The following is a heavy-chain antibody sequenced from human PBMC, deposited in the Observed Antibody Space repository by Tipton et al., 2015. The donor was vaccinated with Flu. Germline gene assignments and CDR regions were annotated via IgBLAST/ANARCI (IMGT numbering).Heavy chain of an antibody. CDR1: GGTFSSYA. CDR2: IIPIFGTA. Sequence: QSGAEVKKPGSSVKVSCKASGGTFSSYAISWVRQAPGQGLEWMGGIIPIFGTANYAQKFQGRVTITADKSTSTAYMELSSLRSEDTAVYYCARVPGYCSSTSCYYYMDVWGKGTTVTVSS. D-gene: IGHD2-2*03. CDR3: ARVPGYCSSTSCYYYMDV. V-gene: IGHV1-69*06. J-gene: IGHJ6*03.